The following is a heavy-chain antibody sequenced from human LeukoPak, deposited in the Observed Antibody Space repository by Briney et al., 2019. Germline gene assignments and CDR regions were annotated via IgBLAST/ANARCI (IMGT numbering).Heavy chain of an antibody. CDR1: GGSISSYF. J-gene: IGHJ5*02. Sequence: SETLSLTCTVSGGSISSYFWSWIRQPPGKGLEWIGYIYTSGSTNYNPSLKSRVTISVDTSKNQFSLKLSSVTAADTAVYYCARHNLRIAAAGTSRWFDPWGQGTLVTVSS. CDR2: IYTSGST. V-gene: IGHV4-4*09. D-gene: IGHD6-13*01. CDR3: ARHNLRIAAAGTSRWFDP.